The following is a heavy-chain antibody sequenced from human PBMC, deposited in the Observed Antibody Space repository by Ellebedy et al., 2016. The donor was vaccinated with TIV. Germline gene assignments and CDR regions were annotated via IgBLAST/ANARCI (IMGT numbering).Heavy chain of an antibody. CDR1: GGSIRSYY. Sequence: MPSETLSLTCTVSGGSIRSYYWTWIRQPPGKGLEWIGYSYYTGSTNYNPSLKSRVTISVDTSKNQFSLKLSSVTAADTAMYYCASCPKGYYYDTNDYYFTQWGQGTLVTVSS. D-gene: IGHD3-22*01. CDR3: ASCPKGYYYDTNDYYFTQ. CDR2: SYYTGST. V-gene: IGHV4-59*01. J-gene: IGHJ4*02.